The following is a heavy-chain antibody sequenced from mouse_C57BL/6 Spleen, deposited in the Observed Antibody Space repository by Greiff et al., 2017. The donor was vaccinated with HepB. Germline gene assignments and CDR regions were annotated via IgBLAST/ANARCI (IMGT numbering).Heavy chain of an antibody. Sequence: QVQLQQSGPELVKPGASVKISCKASGYAFSSSWMNWVKQRPGKGLEWIGRIYPGDGDTNYNGKFKGKATLTADKSSSTAYMQLSSLTSEDSAVYFCARGELYYYAMDYWGQGTSVTVSS. V-gene: IGHV1-82*01. D-gene: IGHD1-1*01. CDR2: IYPGDGDT. J-gene: IGHJ4*01. CDR3: ARGELYYYAMDY. CDR1: GYAFSSSW.